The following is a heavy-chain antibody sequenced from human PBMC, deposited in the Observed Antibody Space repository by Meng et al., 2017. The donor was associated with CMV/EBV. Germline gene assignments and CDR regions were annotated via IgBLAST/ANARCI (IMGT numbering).Heavy chain of an antibody. CDR3: ASPMQGYSYGSGYHY. J-gene: IGHJ4*02. CDR2: ISGSGGRT. D-gene: IGHD5-18*01. CDR1: GFTFSSYG. V-gene: IGHV3-23*01. Sequence: GFTFSSYGMSWVRQAEGKGMEWVEAISGSGGRTYYADSEKGRFIISRDNSKNTLYLQMNSLRAEDTAVYYCASPMQGYSYGSGYHYWGQGTLVTVSS.